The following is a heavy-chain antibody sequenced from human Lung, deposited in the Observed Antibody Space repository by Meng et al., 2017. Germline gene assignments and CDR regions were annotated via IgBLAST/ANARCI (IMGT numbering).Heavy chain of an antibody. V-gene: IGHV3-74*03. Sequence: GQLVESGGCLVQPGGSLRLSCAASGFTFSSYNMHWVRQTPGEGLVWVSRINTDASITTYADSVKGRFTISRDDAKNTVYLQMNSLRAEDTAVYYCAKDPTKLEPPLWGQGTLVTVSS. CDR1: GFTFSSYN. D-gene: IGHD1-14*01. CDR2: INTDASIT. J-gene: IGHJ4*02. CDR3: AKDPTKLEPPL.